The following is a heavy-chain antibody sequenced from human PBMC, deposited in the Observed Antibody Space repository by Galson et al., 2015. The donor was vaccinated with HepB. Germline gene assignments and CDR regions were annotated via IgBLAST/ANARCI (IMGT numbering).Heavy chain of an antibody. D-gene: IGHD3-3*01. J-gene: IGHJ4*02. V-gene: IGHV1-2*04. CDR3: ARARYYDFWSGYYTSYYFDY. CDR2: INPNSGGT. Sequence: SVKVSCKASGYTFTGYYMHWVRQAPGQGLGWMGWINPNSGGTNYAQKFQGWVTMTRDTSISTAYMELSRLRSDDTAVYYCARARYYDFWSGYYTSYYFDYWGQGTLVTVSS. CDR1: GYTFTGYY.